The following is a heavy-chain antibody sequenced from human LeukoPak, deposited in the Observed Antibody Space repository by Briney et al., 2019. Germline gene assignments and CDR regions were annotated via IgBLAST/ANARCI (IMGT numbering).Heavy chain of an antibody. CDR3: ARALYCSSTSCYRSGSFDY. Sequence: SETLSLTCAVYGGSFSGYYWSWIRQPPGKGLEWIGEINHSGSTNYNPSLKSRVTISVDRSKNQFSLKLSSVTAADTAVYYCARALYCSSTSCYRSGSFDYWGQGTLVTVSS. CDR1: GGSFSGYY. D-gene: IGHD2-2*02. V-gene: IGHV4-34*01. CDR2: INHSGST. J-gene: IGHJ4*02.